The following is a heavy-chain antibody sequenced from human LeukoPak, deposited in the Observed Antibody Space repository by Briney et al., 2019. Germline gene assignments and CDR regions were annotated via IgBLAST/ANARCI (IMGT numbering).Heavy chain of an antibody. CDR1: GFTFSSYS. CDR2: ISSSSSYI. V-gene: IGHV3-21*01. Sequence: GGSLRLSCAASGFTFSSYSMNWVRQAPGKGLEWVSSISSSSSYIYYADSVKGRFTISRDNAKNSLYLQMNSLRAEDTAVYYCARDQGIAVAPLDAFDIWGQGTMVTVSS. J-gene: IGHJ3*02. D-gene: IGHD6-19*01. CDR3: ARDQGIAVAPLDAFDI.